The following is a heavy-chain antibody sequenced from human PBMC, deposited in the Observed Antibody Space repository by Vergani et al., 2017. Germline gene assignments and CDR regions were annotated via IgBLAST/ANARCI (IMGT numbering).Heavy chain of an antibody. CDR3: AKDVDDLRPYYNGMDV. D-gene: IGHD3-3*01. J-gene: IGHJ6*02. CDR2: ISGSGDST. V-gene: IGHV3-23*01. CDR1: GFSFRSYA. Sequence: EVQLLESGGGLIQPGGSLRLSCVASGFSFRSYAMNWVRQAPGQGPEWVAAISGSGDSTYYADSMKGRLTISRDNSKNTLYLQMNGLRADDTAIYYCAKDVDDLRPYYNGMDVWGQGTTVTVSS.